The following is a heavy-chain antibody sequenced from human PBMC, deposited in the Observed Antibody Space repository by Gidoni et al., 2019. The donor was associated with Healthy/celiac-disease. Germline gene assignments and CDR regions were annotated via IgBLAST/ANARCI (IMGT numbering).Heavy chain of an antibody. Sequence: EVQLLESGGGLVQPGGSLRLSCEASGFTFRSYAMSWVRQAPGKGLEWVSAISGSGGNTYYADSVKGRFTISRDNSKNTLYLQMNSLRAEDTAVYNCAKDSLYDSSAYYWGQGTLVTVSS. CDR1: GFTFRSYA. CDR3: AKDSLYDSSAYY. CDR2: ISGSGGNT. J-gene: IGHJ4*02. V-gene: IGHV3-23*01. D-gene: IGHD3-22*01.